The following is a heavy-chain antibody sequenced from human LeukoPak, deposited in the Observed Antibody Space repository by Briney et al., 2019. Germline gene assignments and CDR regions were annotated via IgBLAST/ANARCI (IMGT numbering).Heavy chain of an antibody. V-gene: IGHV3-11*01. J-gene: IGHJ3*02. D-gene: IGHD5-18*01. CDR1: GFTFSDYY. Sequence: GGSLRLSCAASGFTFSDYYMSWIRQAPGKGLEWVSYISSSGSTIYYADSVKGRFTISGDNAKNSLYLQMNSLRAEDMAVYYCARDLVDTAMGGAFDIWGQGTMVTVSS. CDR3: ARDLVDTAMGGAFDI. CDR2: ISSSGSTI.